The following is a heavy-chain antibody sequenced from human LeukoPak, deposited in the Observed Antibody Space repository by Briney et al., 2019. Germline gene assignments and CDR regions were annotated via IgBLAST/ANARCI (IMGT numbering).Heavy chain of an antibody. J-gene: IGHJ4*02. CDR3: ARGGGGGEAAGNFYY. CDR2: TYYRSRWSS. D-gene: IGHD6-13*01. V-gene: IGHV6-1*01. Sequence: SQTLSLTCAISGDSAAWNWIRQSPSRGLEWLGRTYYRSRWSSGYAISVRGRVTINPDTSKNQFSLQLTSVTPEDTAVYYCARGGGGGEAAGNFYYWGQGILVTVSS. CDR1: GDSAA.